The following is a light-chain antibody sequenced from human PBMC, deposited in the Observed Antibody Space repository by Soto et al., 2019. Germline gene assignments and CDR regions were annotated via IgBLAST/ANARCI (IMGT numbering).Light chain of an antibody. V-gene: IGKV3D-20*02. CDR2: GAS. Sequence: IVLSQSPGTLSLSPMERATLSCRASQSVSSSYLAWYQQKPGQAPRLLIYGASSRATGIPDRFSGSGSGTDFTLTISRLEPEDSAVYYCQQRNMWPITFGQGALLEIK. CDR1: QSVSSSY. J-gene: IGKJ5*01. CDR3: QQRNMWPIT.